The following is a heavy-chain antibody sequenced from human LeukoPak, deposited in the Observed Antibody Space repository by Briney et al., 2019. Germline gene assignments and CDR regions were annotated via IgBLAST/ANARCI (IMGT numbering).Heavy chain of an antibody. V-gene: IGHV4-59*01. Sequence: SETLSLTCTVSGGSISYYYWSWIRQPPGKGLEWIAYIYYSGSTNYNPSLKSRVTISVDTSQNQFSLKLSSVTAADTAVYYCARTRVYPEQQLVPYWYFDLWGRGTLVTVSS. J-gene: IGHJ2*01. D-gene: IGHD6-13*01. CDR1: GGSISYYY. CDR3: ARTRVYPEQQLVPYWYFDL. CDR2: IYYSGST.